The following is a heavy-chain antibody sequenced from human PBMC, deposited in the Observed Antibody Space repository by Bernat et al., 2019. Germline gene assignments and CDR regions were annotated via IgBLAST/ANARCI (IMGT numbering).Heavy chain of an antibody. V-gene: IGHV4-59*01. CDR3: ARDDSGWYFDL. J-gene: IGHJ2*01. CDR2: IYYSGST. Sequence: QVQLQESDPGLVKPSLTLSLTCTVSGGSISSYYWSWIRQPPGKGLEWIGYIYYSGSTNYNPSLKSRVTISVDTSKNQFSLKLSSVTAADTAVYYCARDDSGWYFDLWGRGTLVTVSS. D-gene: IGHD3-22*01. CDR1: GGSISSYY.